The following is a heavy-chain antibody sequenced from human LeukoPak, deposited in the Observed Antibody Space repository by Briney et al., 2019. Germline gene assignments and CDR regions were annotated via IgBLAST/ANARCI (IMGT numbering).Heavy chain of an antibody. D-gene: IGHD5-18*01. V-gene: IGHV3-23*01. CDR2: ISGSGGST. J-gene: IGHJ4*02. Sequence: GGSLRLSCTASGFTVNSNYMTWVRQAPGKGLEWVSVISGSGGSTYYADSVKGRFTISRDNSKNTLFLQMNSLRAEDTAVYYCAKIDPDAALEYYFDYWGQGTLVTVSS. CDR1: GFTVNSNY. CDR3: AKIDPDAALEYYFDY.